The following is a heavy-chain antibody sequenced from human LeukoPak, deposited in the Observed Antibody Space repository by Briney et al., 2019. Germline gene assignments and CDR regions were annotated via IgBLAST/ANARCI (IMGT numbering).Heavy chain of an antibody. V-gene: IGHV3-48*01. CDR3: ARQTGTYPTPFDY. CDR2: ISSSGSTI. D-gene: IGHD1-7*01. CDR1: GFTFSSYA. J-gene: IGHJ4*02. Sequence: GGSLRLSCAASGFTFSSYAMSWVRQAPGKGLEWVSYISSSGSTIYYADSVKGRFTISRDNAKNSLYLQMNSLRAEDTAVYYCARQTGTYPTPFDYWGQGTLVTVSS.